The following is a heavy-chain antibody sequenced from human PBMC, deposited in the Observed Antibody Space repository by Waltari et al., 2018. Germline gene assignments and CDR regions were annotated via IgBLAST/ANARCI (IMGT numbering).Heavy chain of an antibody. V-gene: IGHV4-38-2*01. CDR2: IYHSGST. Sequence: QVQLQESGPGLVKPSETLSLTCAVSGYSISSGYYWGWIRQPPGKGLEWIGVIYHSGSTYYNPSLKIRVTISVDTSKNQFSLKLSSVTAADTAVYYCARGDWGSYRFPFDYWGQGTLVTVSS. D-gene: IGHD3-16*02. CDR3: ARGDWGSYRFPFDY. J-gene: IGHJ4*02. CDR1: GYSISSGYY.